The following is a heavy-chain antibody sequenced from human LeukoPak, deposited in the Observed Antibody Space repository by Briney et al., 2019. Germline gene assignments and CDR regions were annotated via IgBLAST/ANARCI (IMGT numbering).Heavy chain of an antibody. J-gene: IGHJ4*02. CDR3: ARGSLRFDY. CDR1: GGSISSYD. V-gene: IGHV4-59*01. CDR2: IYYSGST. Sequence: QSSETLSLTCTISGGSISSYDWSWIRQPPGKGLEWIGNIYYSGSTKYNPSLKSRVTISVDTSKNQFSLKLNSVTAADTAVYYCARGSLRFDYWGQGTLVSVSS.